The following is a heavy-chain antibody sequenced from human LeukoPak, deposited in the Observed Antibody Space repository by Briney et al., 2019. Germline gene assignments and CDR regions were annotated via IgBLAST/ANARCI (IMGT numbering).Heavy chain of an antibody. J-gene: IGHJ3*02. CDR2: IKQDGSEK. CDR1: GFTFSSYW. Sequence: GGSLRLYCAASGFTFSSYWMSWVRQAPGKGLEWVANIKQDGSEKYYVDSVKGRFTISRDNAKNSLYLQMNRLKGEDTAVYYCARTLIRTASRDVAFDIWGQGTRVTVSS. CDR3: ARTLIRTASRDVAFDI. V-gene: IGHV3-7*01. D-gene: IGHD1-14*01.